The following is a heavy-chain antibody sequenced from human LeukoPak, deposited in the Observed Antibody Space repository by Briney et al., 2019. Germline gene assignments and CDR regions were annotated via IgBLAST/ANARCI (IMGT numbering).Heavy chain of an antibody. CDR2: FDPEDGET. CDR3: ARYSGEWDSSSSL. CDR1: GYTLTELS. J-gene: IGHJ4*02. Sequence: ASVKVSCKVSGYTLTELSMHWVRQAPGKGLEWMGGFDPEDGETIYAQKFQGRVTMTEDTSTSTAYMELRSLRSDDTAVYYCARYSGEWDSSSSLWGQGTLVTVSS. V-gene: IGHV1-24*01. D-gene: IGHD6-6*01.